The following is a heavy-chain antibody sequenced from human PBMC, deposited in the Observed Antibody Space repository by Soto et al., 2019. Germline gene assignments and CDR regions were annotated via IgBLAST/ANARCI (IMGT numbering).Heavy chain of an antibody. CDR3: ARRLKYGDYSRWFDP. CDR1: GYTFTSYD. D-gene: IGHD4-17*01. J-gene: IGHJ5*02. Sequence: QVQLVQSGAEVKKPGASVKVSCKASGYTFTSYDINWVRQATGQGLEYLGWMNPNSGNTGYVKRFQGRVTMTRDTSRSTAYMELSSVRSEDTAVYYCARRLKYGDYSRWFDPWGPGTLVTVSS. CDR2: MNPNSGNT. V-gene: IGHV1-8*01.